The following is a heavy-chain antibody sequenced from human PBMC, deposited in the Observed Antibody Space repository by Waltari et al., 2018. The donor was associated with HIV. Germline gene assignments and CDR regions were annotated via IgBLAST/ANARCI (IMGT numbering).Heavy chain of an antibody. CDR2: IYYSGST. CDR3: ARDLKGIAAAWFDP. D-gene: IGHD6-13*01. Sequence: QLQLQESGPGLVKPSETLSLTCTVSGGSISSSSYYWGWIRQPPGKGLEWIGSIYYSGSTYYNPSLKSRVTISVDTSKNQFSLKLSSVTAADTAVYYCARDLKGIAAAWFDPWGQGTLVTVSS. V-gene: IGHV4-39*07. J-gene: IGHJ5*02. CDR1: GGSISSSSYY.